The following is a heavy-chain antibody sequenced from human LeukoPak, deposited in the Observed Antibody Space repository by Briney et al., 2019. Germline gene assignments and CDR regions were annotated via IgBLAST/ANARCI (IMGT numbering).Heavy chain of an antibody. CDR1: GGSISSSSYY. Sequence: PSETLSLTCTVSGGSISSSSYYWGWIRQPPGKGLEWIGSIYYSGSTYHNPSLKSRVTISVDTSKNQFSLKLSSVTAADTAVYYCARYSSGRYYFDYWGQGTLVTVSS. CDR2: IYYSGST. D-gene: IGHD6-19*01. J-gene: IGHJ4*02. V-gene: IGHV4-39*01. CDR3: ARYSSGRYYFDY.